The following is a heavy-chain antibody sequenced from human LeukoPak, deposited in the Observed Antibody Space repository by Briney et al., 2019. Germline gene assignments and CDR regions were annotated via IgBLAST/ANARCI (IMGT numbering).Heavy chain of an antibody. J-gene: IGHJ4*02. CDR2: LYSGGNT. Sequence: GGSLRLSCAASGFTVSSNYMSWVRQAPGKGLEWVSVLYSGGNTYYADSVKGRFTISRDNSKNTLYLQMNSLRAEDTAVYYCVKDAQVAHLGYWGQGTLVTVSS. V-gene: IGHV3-53*01. CDR3: VKDAQVAHLGY. D-gene: IGHD2-15*01. CDR1: GFTVSSNY.